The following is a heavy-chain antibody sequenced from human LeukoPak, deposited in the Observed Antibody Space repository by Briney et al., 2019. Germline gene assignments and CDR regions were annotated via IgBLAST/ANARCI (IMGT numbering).Heavy chain of an antibody. CDR1: GFTFSSYS. CDR3: AKDPIWWNYFDY. D-gene: IGHD2-8*02. V-gene: IGHV3-21*01. CDR2: ISSSSSSI. J-gene: IGHJ4*02. Sequence: GGSLRLSCAASGFTFSSYSMNWVRQAPGKGLEWVSSISSSSSSIYYADSVKGRFTISRDNAKNSLYLQMNSLRAEDTAVYYCAKDPIWWNYFDYWGQGTLVTVSS.